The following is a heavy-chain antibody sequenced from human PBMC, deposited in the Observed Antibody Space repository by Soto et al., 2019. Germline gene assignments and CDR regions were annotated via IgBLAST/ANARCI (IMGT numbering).Heavy chain of an antibody. CDR3: AKDHMWGGDSITYYFDD. D-gene: IGHD3-22*01. J-gene: IGHJ4*02. V-gene: IGHV3-9*01. CDR2: ISWNSGST. Sequence: DVQLVESGGGLVQPGRSLRLSCAASGFTFADYALHWVRQAPGKGLEWVSGISWNSGSTGYADSVKGRFIVSRDNAKNSLYLQMNSLRAEDTAWYYCAKDHMWGGDSITYYFDDWGQGTLVTVSS. CDR1: GFTFADYA.